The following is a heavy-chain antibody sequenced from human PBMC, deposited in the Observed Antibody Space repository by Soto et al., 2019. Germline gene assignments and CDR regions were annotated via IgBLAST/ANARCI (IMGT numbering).Heavy chain of an antibody. CDR1: GGSISSGDYY. CDR2: IYYSGST. CDR3: AHYNSGLAFDI. Sequence: SETLSLTYTVSGGSISSGDYYWSWIRQPPGKGLEWIGYIYYSGSTYHNPSLKSRVTISVDTSKNQFSLKMSSVTAADTTVYYCAHYNSGLAFDIWGQGTMVTVSS. J-gene: IGHJ3*02. V-gene: IGHV4-30-4*01. D-gene: IGHD1-1*01.